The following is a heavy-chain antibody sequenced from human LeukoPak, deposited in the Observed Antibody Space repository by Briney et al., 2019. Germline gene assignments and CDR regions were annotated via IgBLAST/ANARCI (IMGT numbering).Heavy chain of an antibody. V-gene: IGHV5-51*01. Sequence: GESLKISCKGSGYSFTSYWIGWVRQMPGKGLEWMGIIYPGDSDTRYSPSFQGQVTISADKSISTVYLQWSSLKASDTAMYYCARLKKPDGSGSYSQYWGQGTLVTVSS. CDR3: ARLKKPDGSGSYSQY. CDR2: IYPGDSDT. CDR1: GYSFTSYW. D-gene: IGHD3-10*01. J-gene: IGHJ4*02.